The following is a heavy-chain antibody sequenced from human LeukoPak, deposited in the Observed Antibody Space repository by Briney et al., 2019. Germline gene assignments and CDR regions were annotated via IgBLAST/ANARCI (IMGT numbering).Heavy chain of an antibody. J-gene: IGHJ4*02. V-gene: IGHV1-69*13. D-gene: IGHD2-21*02. CDR3: ARTSYCGGDCLAY. Sequence: SVKVSCKASGGTFSSYAISWVRQAPGQGLEWMGGIIPIFGTANYAQKFQGRVTITADESTSTAYMELSSLRSEDTAVYYCARTSYCGGDCLAYWGQGTLVTVSS. CDR2: IIPIFGTA. CDR1: GGTFSSYA.